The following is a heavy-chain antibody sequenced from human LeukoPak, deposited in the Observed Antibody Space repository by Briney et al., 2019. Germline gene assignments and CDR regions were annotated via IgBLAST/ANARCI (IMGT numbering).Heavy chain of an antibody. CDR1: GYSFTSYW. CDR2: IYPGDSDT. CDR3: ARRSWIPQPADAFDI. V-gene: IGHV5-51*01. D-gene: IGHD5-12*01. J-gene: IGHJ3*02. Sequence: GESLKISCKGSGYSFTSYWIGWVRQMPGKGLEWMGIIYPGDSDTRYSPSFQGQVTISADKSISTAYLQWSSLKASDTAMYYCARRSWIPQPADAFDIWGQGTMVTVSS.